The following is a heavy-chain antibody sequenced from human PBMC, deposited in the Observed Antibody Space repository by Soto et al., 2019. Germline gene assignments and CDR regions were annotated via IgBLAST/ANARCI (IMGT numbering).Heavy chain of an antibody. J-gene: IGHJ4*02. V-gene: IGHV3-33*01. CDR3: AAWAEGATEVH. D-gene: IGHD2-15*01. Sequence: GGSLRLSCEPSEFSFSVYGMQWVRQAPGKGLEWVAVIWYDASKQFYAASVEGRFTISRDNSKAILYLQMNSLRAEDTAVYYCAAWAEGATEVHWGQGTLVTVSS. CDR1: EFSFSVYG. CDR2: IWYDASKQ.